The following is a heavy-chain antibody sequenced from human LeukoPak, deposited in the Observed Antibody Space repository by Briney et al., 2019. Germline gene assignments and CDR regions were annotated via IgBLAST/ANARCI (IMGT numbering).Heavy chain of an antibody. J-gene: IGHJ6*03. D-gene: IGHD5-18*01. CDR2: IYSGGST. CDR1: GFTFSNYW. V-gene: IGHV3-66*01. Sequence: GGSLRLSCAASGFTFSNYWMHWVRQAPGKGLEWVSVIYSGGSTYYADSVKGRFTISRDNSKNTLYLQMNSLRAEDTAVYYCAREYSYGYYYYMDVWGKGTTVTVSS. CDR3: AREYSYGYYYYMDV.